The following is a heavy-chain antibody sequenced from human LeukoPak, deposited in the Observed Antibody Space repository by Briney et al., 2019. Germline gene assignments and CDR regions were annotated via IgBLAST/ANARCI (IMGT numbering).Heavy chain of an antibody. D-gene: IGHD6-6*01. J-gene: IGHJ5*02. CDR3: ARDVGGIAARPPNWFDP. Sequence: SVKVSCKASGGTFSSYAISWVRQAPGQGLEWMGRIIPIFGTANYAQKFQGRVTITTDESTSTAYMELSSLRSEDTAVYYCARDVGGIAARPPNWFDPWGQGTLVTVSS. CDR1: GGTFSSYA. CDR2: IIPIFGTA. V-gene: IGHV1-69*05.